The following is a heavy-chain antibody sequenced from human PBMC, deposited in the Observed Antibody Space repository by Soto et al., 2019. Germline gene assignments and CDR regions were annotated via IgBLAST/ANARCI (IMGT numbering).Heavy chain of an antibody. D-gene: IGHD6-19*01. CDR1: GGSISSVGYF. V-gene: IGHV4-31*03. CDR2: ISYSGST. CDR3: ARLNRGWHRSFDS. Sequence: SETLSLTCTVSGGSISSVGYFWTWIRQHPAKGLEWIGHISYSGSTYFIPSLRSRLSMSVDTSKNQFSLNLTSVTVADTALYYCARLNRGWHRSFDSWGQGTLVTVSS. J-gene: IGHJ4*02.